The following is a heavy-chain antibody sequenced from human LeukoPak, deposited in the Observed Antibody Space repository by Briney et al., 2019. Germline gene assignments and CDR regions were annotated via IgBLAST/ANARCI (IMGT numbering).Heavy chain of an antibody. CDR1: GGSISSYY. D-gene: IGHD1-26*01. CDR3: ARTKIPELRYNWFDP. Sequence: ASETLSLTCTVSGGSISSYYWSWIRQPPGKGLEWIGEINHSGSTNYNPSLKSRVTISVDTSKNQFSLKLSSVTAADTAVYYCARTKIPELRYNWFDPWGQGTLVTVSS. CDR2: INHSGST. J-gene: IGHJ5*02. V-gene: IGHV4-34*01.